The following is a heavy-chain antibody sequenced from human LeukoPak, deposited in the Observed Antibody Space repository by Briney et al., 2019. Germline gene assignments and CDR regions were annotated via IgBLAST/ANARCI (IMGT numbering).Heavy chain of an antibody. CDR1: GGSISSGAYY. Sequence: SQTLSLTCTVSGGSISSGAYYWIWIRQHPGKGLEWIGYIYYSGSTYYNPSLKSRVTISVDTSKNQFSLKLSSVTAADTAVYYCARDGRATWRGYYYGMDVWGKGTTVTVSS. CDR3: ARDGRATWRGYYYGMDV. CDR2: IYYSGST. D-gene: IGHD1-26*01. V-gene: IGHV4-31*03. J-gene: IGHJ6*04.